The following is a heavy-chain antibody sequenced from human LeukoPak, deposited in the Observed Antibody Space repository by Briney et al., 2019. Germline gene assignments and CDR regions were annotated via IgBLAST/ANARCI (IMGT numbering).Heavy chain of an antibody. CDR1: GYTLTELS. V-gene: IGHV1-24*01. CDR3: ATDHLLTGYYY. CDR2: FDPEDGQT. Sequence: ASVKVSCKVSGYTLTELSMHWVRQAPGKGLEWMGGFDPEDGQTIYPQKFQARLTMTEHTSTDTAYMELSSLRSEDTAVYYCATDHLLTGYYYWGQGTLVTVSS. D-gene: IGHD3-9*01. J-gene: IGHJ4*02.